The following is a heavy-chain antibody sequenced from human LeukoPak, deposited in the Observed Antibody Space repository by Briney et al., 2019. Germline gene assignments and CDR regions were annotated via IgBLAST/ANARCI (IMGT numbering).Heavy chain of an antibody. CDR1: GGSISGTNW. CDR3: SRESGPFCPFGY. CDR2: ISLAGQT. J-gene: IGHJ4*02. D-gene: IGHD1-26*01. Sequence: SGTLSLTCGVSGGSISGTNWWSWVRQPPGQGLEWIGEISLAGQTNYNPSLNGRVAMSLDKSSNQLSLHLTSVTAADTATYYCSRESGPFCPFGYWGQGTLVIVSS. V-gene: IGHV4-4*02.